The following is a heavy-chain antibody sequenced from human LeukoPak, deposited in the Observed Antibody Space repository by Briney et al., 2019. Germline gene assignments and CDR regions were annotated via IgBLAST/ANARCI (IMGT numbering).Heavy chain of an antibody. CDR2: ISYDGSNK. CDR1: GFTFSSYG. D-gene: IGHD6-13*01. Sequence: GGSLRLSCAVSGFTFSSYGMHWVRQAPGKGLEWVAVISYDGSNKYYADSVKGRFTISRDNSKNTLYLQMNSLRAEDTAVYYCAKDIAAAGVIDYRSQGTLVTVSS. J-gene: IGHJ4*02. CDR3: AKDIAAAGVIDY. V-gene: IGHV3-30*18.